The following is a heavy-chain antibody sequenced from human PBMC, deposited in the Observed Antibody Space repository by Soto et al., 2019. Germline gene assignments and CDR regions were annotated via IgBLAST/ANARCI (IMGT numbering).Heavy chain of an antibody. Sequence: ASVKVSCKASGSTFPSYGISWVRQAPGQGLEWMGWISAYNGNTNYAQKLQGRVTMTTDTSTSTAYMELRSLRSDDTAVYYCARDRAAWSWFHSWDQGTLGTVST. D-gene: IGHD6-13*01. CDR1: GSTFPSYG. V-gene: IGHV1-18*01. CDR3: ARDRAAWSWFHS. CDR2: ISAYNGNT. J-gene: IGHJ5*01.